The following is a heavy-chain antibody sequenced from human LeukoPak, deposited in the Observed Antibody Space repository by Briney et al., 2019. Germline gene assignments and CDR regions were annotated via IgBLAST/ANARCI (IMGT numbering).Heavy chain of an antibody. Sequence: GASVKVSCKASGYTFTSYGISWVRQAPGQGLEWMGWISAYNGNTNYAQKLQGRVTMTTDTSTSTAYMELRSLRSDDTAVYYCARDGIFGVVIINFDYWGQGTLVTVSS. CDR2: ISAYNGNT. D-gene: IGHD3-3*01. CDR1: GYTFTSYG. CDR3: ARDGIFGVVIINFDY. V-gene: IGHV1-18*01. J-gene: IGHJ4*02.